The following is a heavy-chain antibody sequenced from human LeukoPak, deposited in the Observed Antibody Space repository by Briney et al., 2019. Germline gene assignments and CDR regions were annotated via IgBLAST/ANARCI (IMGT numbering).Heavy chain of an antibody. V-gene: IGHV5-51*01. Sequence: GGSLQISCQGSGYTFIAYWIAGVRQTPGKGREWMGVIYPSDSDTRYSPSFQGQVTISADRSITTAYLQWSSLKASDTGMYYFARRGRLAASWYFDLWGRGTLVTVSS. CDR3: ARRGRLAASWYFDL. J-gene: IGHJ2*01. D-gene: IGHD6-25*01. CDR1: GYTFIAYW. CDR2: IYPSDSDT.